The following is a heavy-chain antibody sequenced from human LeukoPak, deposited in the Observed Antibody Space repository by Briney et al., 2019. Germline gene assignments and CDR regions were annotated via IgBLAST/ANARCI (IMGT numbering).Heavy chain of an antibody. Sequence: GGSLRLSCAASGFTFSSYGMHWVRQAPGKGLEWVAVISYDGSNKYYADSVRGRFTISRDNSKNTLYLQMNSLRAEDTAVYYCANSGWFSSHFDFWGQGTLVTVSS. J-gene: IGHJ4*02. CDR1: GFTFSSYG. V-gene: IGHV3-30*18. CDR2: ISYDGSNK. CDR3: ANSGWFSSHFDF. D-gene: IGHD6-19*01.